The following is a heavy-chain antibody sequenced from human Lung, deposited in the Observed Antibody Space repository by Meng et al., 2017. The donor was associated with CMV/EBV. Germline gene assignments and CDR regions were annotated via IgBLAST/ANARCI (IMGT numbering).Heavy chain of an antibody. CDR2: IPHRGSS. J-gene: IGHJ1*01. CDR3: LRRSGGSV. CDR1: GDSITKHTW. Sequence: QVPLRGAGPALVKPSATLSLTCAVSGDSITKHTWWAWVRQPPGKGLEWIGEIPHRGSSAYNPSLKSRVSMSIDKSKNQFSLKLTSVTAADTAVYHCLRRSGGSVWGQGTLVTVSS. V-gene: IGHV4-4*02. D-gene: IGHD3-10*01.